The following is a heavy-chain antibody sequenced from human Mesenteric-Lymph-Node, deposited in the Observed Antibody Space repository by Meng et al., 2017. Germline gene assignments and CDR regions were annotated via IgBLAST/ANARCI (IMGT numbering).Heavy chain of an antibody. CDR1: GFTFSSYW. Sequence: ESLKISCAASGFTFSSYWMHWFRQAPGTGLAWVSFINHDGTRTDYADSVEGRFTVSRDNARNTLYLQMNSLRAEDTAVYYCAEAWNGVSWGQGTLVTVSS. D-gene: IGHD1-1*01. V-gene: IGHV3-74*01. J-gene: IGHJ4*02. CDR2: INHDGTRT. CDR3: AEAWNGVS.